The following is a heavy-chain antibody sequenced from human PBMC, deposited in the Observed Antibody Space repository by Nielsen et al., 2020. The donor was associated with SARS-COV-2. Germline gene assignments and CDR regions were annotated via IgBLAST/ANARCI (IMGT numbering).Heavy chain of an antibody. J-gene: IGHJ4*02. V-gene: IGHV4-31*03. CDR2: IYYSGST. Sequence: SETLSLTCTVSGGSISSGGYYWSWIRQHPGKGLEWIGYIYYSGSTYYNPSLKSRVTISVDTSKNQFSLKLSSVTAADTAVYYCARFRDITMVRGVIITQGFDYWGQGTLVTVSS. CDR1: GGSISSGGYY. D-gene: IGHD3-10*01. CDR3: ARFRDITMVRGVIITQGFDY.